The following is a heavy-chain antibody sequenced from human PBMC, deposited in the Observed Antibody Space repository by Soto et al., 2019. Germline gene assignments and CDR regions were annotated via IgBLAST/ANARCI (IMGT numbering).Heavy chain of an antibody. CDR3: ARSVYERDYYYYYMDV. V-gene: IGHV4-59*01. CDR1: GCSISSYY. D-gene: IGHD5-12*01. Sequence: ASETLSLPCTVSGCSISSYYWSWIRQPPGKGLEWIGYIYYSGSTNYNPSLKSRVTISVDTSKHQFSLKLSSVTAADTAVYYCARSVYERDYYYYYMDVWGKGTTVTVS. J-gene: IGHJ6*03. CDR2: IYYSGST.